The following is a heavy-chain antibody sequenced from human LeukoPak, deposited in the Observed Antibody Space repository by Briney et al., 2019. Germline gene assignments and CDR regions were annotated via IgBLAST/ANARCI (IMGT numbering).Heavy chain of an antibody. CDR1: GFTLSSYA. D-gene: IGHD1-26*01. V-gene: IGHV3-13*01. CDR3: VRHQTPHGNFDY. J-gene: IGHJ4*02. Sequence: GGSLRLSCATSGFTLSSYAMHWVRQATGKGLEWVSAIGTAGDTYYPGSVKGRFTISRENATNSLSLQMNSLRAEATAVYYWVRHQTPHGNFDYWGQGTLVTVSS. CDR2: IGTAGDT.